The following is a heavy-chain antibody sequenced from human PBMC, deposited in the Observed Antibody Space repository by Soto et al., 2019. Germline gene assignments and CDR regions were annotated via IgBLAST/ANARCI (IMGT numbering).Heavy chain of an antibody. CDR3: AKLVVVVPAAMSAREHYFDY. J-gene: IGHJ4*02. D-gene: IGHD2-2*01. Sequence: SVKVSCKASGYTFTGYYMHWVRQAPGQGLEWMGGIIPIFGTANYAQKFQGRVTITADESTSTAYMELSSLRSEDTAVYYCAKLVVVVPAAMSAREHYFDYWGQGTLVTVSS. CDR1: GYTFTGYY. V-gene: IGHV1-69*13. CDR2: IIPIFGTA.